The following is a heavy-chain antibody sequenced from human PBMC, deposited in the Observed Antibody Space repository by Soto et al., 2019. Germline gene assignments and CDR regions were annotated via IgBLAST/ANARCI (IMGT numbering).Heavy chain of an antibody. V-gene: IGHV4-4*02. J-gene: IGHJ6*02. Sequence: PSETLSLTCAVSGGSISSSNWWSWVRQPPGKGLEWIGEIYHSGSTNYNPSLKSRVTISVDKSKNQFSLKLSSVTAADTAVYYCARVNAEDFCYVMDVWGQGTTVTVSS. CDR1: GGSISSSNW. CDR3: ARVNAEDFCYVMDV. CDR2: IYHSGST.